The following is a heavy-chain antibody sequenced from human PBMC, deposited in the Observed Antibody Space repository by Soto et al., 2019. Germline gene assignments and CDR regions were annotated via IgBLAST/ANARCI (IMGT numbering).Heavy chain of an antibody. CDR3: ARVAVGVVVVPAANFAFGI. J-gene: IGHJ3*02. CDR2: ISAYNGNT. Sequence: ASVKVSCKASGYTFTSYGISWVRQAPGQGLEWMGWISAYNGNTNYAQKLQGRVTMTTDTSTSTAYMELRSLRSDDTAVYYCARVAVGVVVVPAANFAFGIWGQGTMVTVSS. V-gene: IGHV1-18*01. D-gene: IGHD2-2*01. CDR1: GYTFTSYG.